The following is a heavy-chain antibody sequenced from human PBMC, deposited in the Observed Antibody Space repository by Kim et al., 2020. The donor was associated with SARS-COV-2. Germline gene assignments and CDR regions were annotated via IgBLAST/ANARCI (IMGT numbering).Heavy chain of an antibody. CDR3: ARTDYGWDED. CDR1: GYSISSGYY. J-gene: IGHJ4*02. CDR2: IYHSGST. D-gene: IGHD4-17*01. V-gene: IGHV4-38-2*02. Sequence: SETLSLTCTVSGYSISSGYYWGWIRQPPGKGLEWIGSIYHSGSTYYNPSLKSRVTISVDTSKNQFSLKLSSVTAADTAVYYCARTDYGWDEDWGQGTLVTVSS.